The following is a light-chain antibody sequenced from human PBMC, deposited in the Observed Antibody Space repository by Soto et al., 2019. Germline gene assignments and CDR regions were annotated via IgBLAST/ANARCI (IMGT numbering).Light chain of an antibody. V-gene: IGLV2-14*01. J-gene: IGLJ1*01. CDR3: SSYTSSSTRV. CDR2: DVS. CDR1: SSDVCDYNY. Sequence: QSALTQPASVSGSPGQSITISCTGTSSDVCDYNYVSWYQQHPGKAPKLMIFDVSNRPSGVSNRFSGSKSGNTASLTISGLQAEDEADYYCSSYTSSSTRVFGTGTKLTVL.